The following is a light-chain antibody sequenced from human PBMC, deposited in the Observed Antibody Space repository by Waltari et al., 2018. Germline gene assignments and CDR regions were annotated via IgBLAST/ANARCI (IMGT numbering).Light chain of an antibody. CDR3: SSYSDTYNLV. CDR2: EGD. Sequence: QSALTQPPSASGSPGQSVTISCTGTSGDVGAYPYVSWYQQLPGRAPNLIIYEGDKRPSGVPGRFSGSKSGNTASLTVSGAQADDEGDYYCSSYSDTYNLVFGGGTKLTVL. J-gene: IGLJ2*01. V-gene: IGLV2-8*01. CDR1: SGDVGAYPY.